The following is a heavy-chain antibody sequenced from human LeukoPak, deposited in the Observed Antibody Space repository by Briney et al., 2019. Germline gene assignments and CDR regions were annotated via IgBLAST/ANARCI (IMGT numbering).Heavy chain of an antibody. CDR3: ARDVSSNWYSFNF. J-gene: IGHJ4*02. Sequence: GGSLRLSCEDSGSTFDDYGVSWVRQVPGKGLELVCGINWDGTNTHYADSVKGRFTISRDNAKNSLFLEMTNLRAEDTAFYYCARDVSSNWYSFNFWGQGILVTVST. CDR1: GSTFDDYG. D-gene: IGHD6-13*01. CDR2: INWDGTNT. V-gene: IGHV3-20*04.